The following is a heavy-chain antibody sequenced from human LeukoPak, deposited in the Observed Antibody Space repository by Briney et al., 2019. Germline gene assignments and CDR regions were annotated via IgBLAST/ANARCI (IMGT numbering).Heavy chain of an antibody. D-gene: IGHD3-10*01. J-gene: IGHJ4*02. CDR1: GFTFSSYG. V-gene: IGHV3-30*18. CDR2: ISYDGSNK. Sequence: GGSLRLSCAASGFTFSSYGMHWVRQAPGKGLEWVAVISYDGSNKYYADSVKGRFTISRDNSKNTLYLQMNSLRAEDTAVYYCAKDNDRWGLRGQNDYWGQGTLVTVSS. CDR3: AKDNDRWGLRGQNDY.